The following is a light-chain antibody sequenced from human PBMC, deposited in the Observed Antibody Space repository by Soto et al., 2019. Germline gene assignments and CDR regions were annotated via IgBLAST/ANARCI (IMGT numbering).Light chain of an antibody. CDR3: SSYTSSSTLSLYV. Sequence: QSALTQPASVSGSPGQSITISCTGTSSDVGGYNYVSWYQQHPGKATKLMIYDVSNRPSGVSNRFSGSKSGNTASLTISGLQAEDEADYYCSSYTSSSTLSLYVFGTGTKVTVL. CDR1: SSDVGGYNY. CDR2: DVS. V-gene: IGLV2-14*01. J-gene: IGLJ1*01.